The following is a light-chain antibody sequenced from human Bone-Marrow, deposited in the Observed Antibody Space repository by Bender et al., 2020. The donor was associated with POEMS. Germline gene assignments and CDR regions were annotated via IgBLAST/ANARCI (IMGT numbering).Light chain of an antibody. Sequence: QSALTQPASVSGSPGQSITIACTGTSRDVGGYNYVSWYQQYPGKAPKLIIYEVSNRPSGVSDRFSGSKSGNTASLTISGLQAEDEADYYCCSFAGGSTFVFGGGTKLTVL. CDR1: SRDVGGYNY. CDR2: EVS. J-gene: IGLJ2*01. V-gene: IGLV2-23*02. CDR3: CSFAGGSTFV.